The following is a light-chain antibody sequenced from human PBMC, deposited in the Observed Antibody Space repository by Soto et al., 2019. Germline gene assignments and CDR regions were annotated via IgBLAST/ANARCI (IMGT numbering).Light chain of an antibody. CDR1: SSDVGGYNY. V-gene: IGLV2-14*01. CDR2: DVS. Sequence: QSALTQPASVSGSPGQSITISCTGTSSDVGGYNYVSWYQQHSGTAPKLMIFDVSNRPSGVSNRFSGSKSGNTAPLTISGLQPEDEADYYCSSYTSRYTLVFGGGTKVTVL. J-gene: IGLJ2*01. CDR3: SSYTSRYTLV.